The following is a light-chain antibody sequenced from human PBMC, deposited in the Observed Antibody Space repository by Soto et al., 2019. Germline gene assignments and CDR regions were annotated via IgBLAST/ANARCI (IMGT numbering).Light chain of an antibody. CDR3: QQYNTWPPFT. CDR1: QSVSSN. V-gene: IGKV3-15*01. CDR2: GAS. J-gene: IGKJ3*01. Sequence: EIVMTQSPATLSVSPGERATLSCRASQSVSSNLAWYQQKPGQAPRLLIYGASTRATVIPARFSGSGSGTEFTLTISSLPSEYFAVYYCQQYNTWPPFTFGPGTKVDIK.